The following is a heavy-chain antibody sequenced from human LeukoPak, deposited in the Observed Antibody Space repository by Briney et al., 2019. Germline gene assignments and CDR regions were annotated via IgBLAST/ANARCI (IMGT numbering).Heavy chain of an antibody. Sequence: PGGSLRLSCAASGFTFSSYNMNWVRQAPGKGLEWVSSISSSSSYIYYADSVKGRFTISRDNAKNSLYLQMNSLRAEDTAVYYCARDFGVTGFWFDPWGQGTLVTVSS. CDR2: ISSSSSYI. CDR1: GFTFSSYN. CDR3: ARDFGVTGFWFDP. V-gene: IGHV3-21*01. J-gene: IGHJ5*02. D-gene: IGHD3-3*01.